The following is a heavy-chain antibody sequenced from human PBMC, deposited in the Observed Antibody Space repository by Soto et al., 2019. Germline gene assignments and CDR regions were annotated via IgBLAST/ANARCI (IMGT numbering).Heavy chain of an antibody. Sequence: AASVKVSCKASGYTFTSYAMHWVRQAPGQRLEWMGWINAGNGNTKYSQKFQGRVTITRDTSASTAYMELSSLRSEDTAVYYCARGEHYYGSGSYLMGVRSYYYYGMDVWGQGTTVTVSS. V-gene: IGHV1-3*01. D-gene: IGHD3-10*01. CDR1: GYTFTSYA. J-gene: IGHJ6*02. CDR2: INAGNGNT. CDR3: ARGEHYYGSGSYLMGVRSYYYYGMDV.